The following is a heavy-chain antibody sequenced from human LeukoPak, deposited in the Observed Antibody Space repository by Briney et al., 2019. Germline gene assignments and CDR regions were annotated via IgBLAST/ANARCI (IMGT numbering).Heavy chain of an antibody. CDR2: IIPIFGTA. J-gene: IGHJ4*02. Sequence: SVKVSCKASGGTFSSYAISWVRQAPGQGLEWMGGIIPIFGTANYAQKFQGRVTITADESTSTAYMELSSLRPEDTAVYYCARRVPWYPESYYFDYWGQGTLVTVSS. CDR1: GGTFSSYA. CDR3: ARRVPWYPESYYFDY. V-gene: IGHV1-69*01. D-gene: IGHD6-13*01.